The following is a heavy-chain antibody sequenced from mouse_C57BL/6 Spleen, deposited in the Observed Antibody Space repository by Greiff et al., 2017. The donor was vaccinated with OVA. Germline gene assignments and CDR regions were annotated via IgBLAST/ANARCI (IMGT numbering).Heavy chain of an antibody. D-gene: IGHD3-3*01. V-gene: IGHV5-6*02. Sequence: DVKLQESGGDLVKPGGSLKLSCAASGFTFSSYGMSWVRQTPDKRLEWVATISSGGSYTYYPDSVKGRFTISRDNAKNTLYLQMSSLKSEDTAMYYCARLGFDYWGQGTTLTVSS. J-gene: IGHJ2*01. CDR1: GFTFSSYG. CDR3: ARLGFDY. CDR2: ISSGGSYT.